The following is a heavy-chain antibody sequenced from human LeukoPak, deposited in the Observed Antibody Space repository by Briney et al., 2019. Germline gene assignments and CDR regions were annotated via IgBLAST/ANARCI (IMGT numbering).Heavy chain of an antibody. CDR1: GFTFSSYA. V-gene: IGHV3-23*01. CDR2: ISGSGGST. D-gene: IGHD3-16*01. Sequence: GGSLRLSCAASGFTFSSYAMSWVRQAPGKGLEWVSAISGSGGSTYYADSVKGRFTISRDNSKDTLFLHMSSLRVEDTAVYYCTTSWPKVREGDQWGQGTLVTVS. CDR3: TTSWPKVREGDQ. J-gene: IGHJ4*02.